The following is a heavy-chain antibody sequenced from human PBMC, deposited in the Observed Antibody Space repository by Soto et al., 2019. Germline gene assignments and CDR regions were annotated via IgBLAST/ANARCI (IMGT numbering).Heavy chain of an antibody. CDR3: AKDGNRWLHPVWYFDY. V-gene: IGHV3-30*18. D-gene: IGHD1-1*01. CDR2: ISYDGSNK. Sequence: PGGSLRLSCAASGFTFSSYGMHWVRQAPGKGLGWVAVISYDGSNKYYADSVKGRFTISRDNSKNTLYPQMNSLRAEDTAVYYCAKDGNRWLHPVWYFDYWGQGTLVTVSS. J-gene: IGHJ4*02. CDR1: GFTFSSYG.